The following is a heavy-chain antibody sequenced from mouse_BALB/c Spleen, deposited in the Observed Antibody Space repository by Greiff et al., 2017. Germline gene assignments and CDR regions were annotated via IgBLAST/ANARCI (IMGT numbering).Heavy chain of an antibody. D-gene: IGHD2-13*01. CDR2: ISSGSSTI. CDR3: ASDWAMDY. CDR1: GFTFSSFG. V-gene: IGHV5-17*02. J-gene: IGHJ4*01. Sequence: EVQGVESGGGLVQPGGSRKLSCAASGFTFSSFGMHWVRQAPEKGLEWVAYISSGSSTIYYADTVKGRFTISRDNPKNTLFLQMTSLRSEDTAMYYCASDWAMDYWGQGTSVTVSS.